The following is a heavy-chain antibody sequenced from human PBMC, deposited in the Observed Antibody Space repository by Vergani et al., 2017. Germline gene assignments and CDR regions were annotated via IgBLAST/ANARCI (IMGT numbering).Heavy chain of an antibody. V-gene: IGHV3-30*03. CDR3: ATKYCGTPGCRIEWFKD. CDR1: GFTSTYYG. CDR2: ISYDGKQK. J-gene: IGHJ4*02. Sequence: QVHLVESGGGVVQPGRSLRLSCVVPGFTSTYYGMHWVRQAPGNGLEWGAVISYDGKQKYYADSVKGRFTNSRDNSKSTLSMQMNSLRTEDTAVYYCATKYCGTPGCRIEWFKDWGQGTLVTVSS. D-gene: IGHD2-21*01.